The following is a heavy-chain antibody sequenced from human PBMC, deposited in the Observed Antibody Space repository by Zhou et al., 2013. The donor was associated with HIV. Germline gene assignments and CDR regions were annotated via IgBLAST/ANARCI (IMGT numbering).Heavy chain of an antibody. J-gene: IGHJ6*03. CDR1: GYTLFDFG. CDR2: ISSYNGHT. CDR3: ARAYSTRWYGGGFYYMDV. V-gene: IGHV1-18*01. D-gene: IGHD6-19*01. Sequence: QVQLVQSGAEVKRPGASVKVSCKASGYTLFDFGIGWVRQAPGQGLEWIGWISSYNGHTNYAQKLQGRVTVSTDTSTSTAYMELRSLRPDDTAVYYCARAYSTRWYGGGFYYMDVWGTGTTVTASS.